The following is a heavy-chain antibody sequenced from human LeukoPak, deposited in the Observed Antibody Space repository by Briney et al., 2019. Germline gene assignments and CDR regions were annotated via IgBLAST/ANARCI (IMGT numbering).Heavy chain of an antibody. CDR1: AFTFRIYS. Sequence: KPGGSLRLSCVASAFTFRIYSMHWVRHAPGRGLEWVSSFIGSTSYIYYADSVRGRFTISRDNAKNSLYLQMNSLRRKDTAVYYCARGSDFVWGSYRPYFDYWGQGTLVTVSS. J-gene: IGHJ4*02. CDR2: FIGSTSYI. D-gene: IGHD3-16*02. V-gene: IGHV3-21*01. CDR3: ARGSDFVWGSYRPYFDY.